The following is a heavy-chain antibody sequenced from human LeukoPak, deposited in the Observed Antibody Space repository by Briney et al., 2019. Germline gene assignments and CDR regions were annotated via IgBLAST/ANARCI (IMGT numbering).Heavy chain of an antibody. J-gene: IGHJ4*02. D-gene: IGHD2-15*01. CDR3: TMVVAATAFAY. Sequence: GGSLRLSCAASGFTFSSYTMNWVRQAPGKGLEWVSYISSSSTIYYADSVKGRFTISRDNAKNSLYLQMNSLRAEDTAVYYCTMVVAATAFAYWGQGTLVTVSS. CDR1: GFTFSSYT. V-gene: IGHV3-48*04. CDR2: ISSSSTI.